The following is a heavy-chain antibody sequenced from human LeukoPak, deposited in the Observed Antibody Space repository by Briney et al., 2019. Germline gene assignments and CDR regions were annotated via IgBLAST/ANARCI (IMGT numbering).Heavy chain of an antibody. D-gene: IGHD3-10*01. V-gene: IGHV3-48*03. CDR1: GFTFSSYE. CDR3: ARGRSGTYRTNFDY. J-gene: IGHJ4*02. CDR2: ISSSGGTI. Sequence: GGSLRLFCAASGFTFSSYEMNWVRQAPGKGLEWVSYISSSGGTIYYADSVKGRFTISRDNAKNSLYLQMNSLRAEDTALYYCARGRSGTYRTNFDYWGQGTLVTVSS.